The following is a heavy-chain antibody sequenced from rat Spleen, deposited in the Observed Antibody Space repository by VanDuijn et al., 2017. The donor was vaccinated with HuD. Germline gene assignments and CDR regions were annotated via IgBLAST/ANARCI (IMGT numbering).Heavy chain of an antibody. D-gene: IGHD1-6*01. V-gene: IGHV5S14*01. CDR1: GFNFSNYG. Sequence: EVQLVESGGGLVQPGRSLKLSCVASGFNFSNYGMAWVRQTPTKGLEWVASISTGGGITHYRDSVRGRFIISRDNAKNTQYLQMDSLRSEDTATYYCTRQELRIITTLDYWGQGVMVTVSS. CDR3: TRQELRIITTLDY. CDR2: ISTGGGIT. J-gene: IGHJ2*01.